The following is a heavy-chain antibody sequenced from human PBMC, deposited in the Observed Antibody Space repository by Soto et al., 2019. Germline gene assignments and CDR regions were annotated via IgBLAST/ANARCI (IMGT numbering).Heavy chain of an antibody. CDR3: ARGGGYDSFDY. CDR2: ISHLEST. V-gene: IGHV4-30-2*06. CDR1: GSSISYGGFS. Sequence: SETLSLTCTVSGSSISYGGFSWSWIRQSPGKGLEWIGYISHLESTYFHPSFKSRLTMSIDRTRNQFPLKLSSVTAADMSVYYCARGGGYDSFDYWGQGVLVTVSS. D-gene: IGHD5-12*01. J-gene: IGHJ4*02.